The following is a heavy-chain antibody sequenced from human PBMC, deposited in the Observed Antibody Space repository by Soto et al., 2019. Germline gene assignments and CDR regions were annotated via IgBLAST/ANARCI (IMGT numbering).Heavy chain of an antibody. CDR1: GFTVSSNY. V-gene: IGHV3-53*01. CDR3: AKMGSNYYDDY. CDR2: IYSGGST. Sequence: GGSLRLSCAASGFTVSSNYMSWVRQAPGKGLEWVSVIYSGGSTYYADSVKDRFTISRDNSKKTLYLQMNSLRAEDTAVYYCAKMGSNYYDDYWGQGTLVTGSS. D-gene: IGHD3-22*01. J-gene: IGHJ4*02.